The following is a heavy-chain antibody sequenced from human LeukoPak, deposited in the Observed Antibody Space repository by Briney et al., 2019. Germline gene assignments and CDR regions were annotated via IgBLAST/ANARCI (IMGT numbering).Heavy chain of an antibody. CDR2: ISGSGDT. Sequence: GGSLRLSCAASGFTFSSYVMSWVRQAPGKGLEWVSAISGSGDTYYADSVKGRFTISRDKSKNTLYLQMNSLRFEDTAVYYCAKELAGAGPYYFDCWGQGTPVTVSS. D-gene: IGHD6-13*01. V-gene: IGHV3-23*01. CDR3: AKELAGAGPYYFDC. CDR1: GFTFSSYV. J-gene: IGHJ4*02.